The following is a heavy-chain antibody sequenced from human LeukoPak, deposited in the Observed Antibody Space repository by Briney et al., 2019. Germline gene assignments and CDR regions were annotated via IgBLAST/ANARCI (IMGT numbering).Heavy chain of an antibody. Sequence: PGGSLRLSCAASGFTFSNFGMHWVRQAPGKGLEWVAFIRSDGGIKYYADSVKGRFTISRDNSKNTLYLQMNSLRVEDTAVHYCAKDLPAAYFDYWGQGTLVTVSS. D-gene: IGHD2-2*01. J-gene: IGHJ4*02. CDR3: AKDLPAAYFDY. V-gene: IGHV3-30*02. CDR2: IRSDGGIK. CDR1: GFTFSNFG.